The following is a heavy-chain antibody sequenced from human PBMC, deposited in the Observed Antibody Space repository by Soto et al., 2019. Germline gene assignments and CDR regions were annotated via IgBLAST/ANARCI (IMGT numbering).Heavy chain of an antibody. J-gene: IGHJ4*02. D-gene: IGHD5-18*01. CDR2: ISSSSSYI. V-gene: IGHV3-21*01. Sequence: TGVLQRVPKTASGVTIRNHSMSWVLQTTGKGLEWVSSISSSSSYIYYADSVKGLFTISRDNAKNSMYLQMNSLRAEDTAVYYCARGIPGYSPYFDYWGQGTLVS. CDR1: GVTIRNHS. CDR3: ARGIPGYSPYFDY.